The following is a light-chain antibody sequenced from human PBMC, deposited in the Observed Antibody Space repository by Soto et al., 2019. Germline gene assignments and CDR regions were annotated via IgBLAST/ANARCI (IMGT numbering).Light chain of an antibody. CDR2: QDS. J-gene: IGLJ2*01. Sequence: SYELTQPPSVSVSPGQTASITCSGDKLGDKYACWYQQKPGQSPVLVIYQDSKRPSGIPERFSGSNSGNTATLTISGTQSMDEAYYYCQAWDCSTASKVCGGGTKLTVL. V-gene: IGLV3-1*01. CDR1: KLGDKY. CDR3: QAWDCSTASKV.